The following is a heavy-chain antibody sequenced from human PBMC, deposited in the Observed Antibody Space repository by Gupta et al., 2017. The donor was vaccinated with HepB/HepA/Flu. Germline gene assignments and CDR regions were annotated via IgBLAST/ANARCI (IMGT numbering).Heavy chain of an antibody. J-gene: IGHJ4*02. CDR3: ASPGYSTGWFKY. CDR1: GDSSSSYA. Sequence: QVQLVQSGAEVKKPGSSVKVSCKASGDSSSSYAINWVRQAPGQGLEWMGSIIPIFGTANYAQNIQGRVKITADESTNTAYIELSSLRSEDSAMYYCASPGYSTGWFKYWGQGTPVTVSS. V-gene: IGHV1-69*01. CDR2: IIPIFGTA. D-gene: IGHD2-8*02.